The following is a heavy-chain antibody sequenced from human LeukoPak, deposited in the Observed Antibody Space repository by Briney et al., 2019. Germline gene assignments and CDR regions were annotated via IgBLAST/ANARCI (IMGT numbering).Heavy chain of an antibody. Sequence: GGSLRLSCAASGFTFSSYWMHWVRQAPGKGLVWVSRINSDGSSTSYADSVKGRFTISRDNSKNTLYLQMNSLRAKDTAVYYCARAYCGGDCFDYWGQGTLVTVSS. CDR1: GFTFSSYW. D-gene: IGHD2-21*01. J-gene: IGHJ4*02. CDR3: ARAYCGGDCFDY. CDR2: INSDGSST. V-gene: IGHV3-74*01.